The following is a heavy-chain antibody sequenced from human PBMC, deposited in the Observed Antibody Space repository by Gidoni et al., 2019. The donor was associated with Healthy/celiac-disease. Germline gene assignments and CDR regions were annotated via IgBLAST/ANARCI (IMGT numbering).Heavy chain of an antibody. Sequence: EVQLVESGGDLVQPGGSLRLSCAASGFPFSSYWMSWVRQAPGKGLEGVANIKQDGSEKYYVDSVKGRFTISRDNAKNSLYLQMNSLRAEDTAVYYCARDLQWNDGYYFDYWGQGTLVTVSS. CDR2: IKQDGSEK. J-gene: IGHJ4*02. D-gene: IGHD1-1*01. CDR1: GFPFSSYW. V-gene: IGHV3-7*01. CDR3: ARDLQWNDGYYFDY.